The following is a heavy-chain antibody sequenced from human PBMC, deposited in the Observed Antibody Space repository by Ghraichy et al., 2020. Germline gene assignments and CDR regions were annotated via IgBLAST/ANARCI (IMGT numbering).Heavy chain of an antibody. CDR1: GYTFTGYY. CDR2: INPNSGGT. D-gene: IGHD3-22*01. J-gene: IGHJ4*02. Sequence: ASVKVSCKASGYTFTGYYMHWVRQAPGQGLEWMGWINPNSGGTNYAQKFQGRVTMTRDTSISTAYMELSRLRSDDTAVYYCARADYYDSSGYSLSPDYWGQGTLVTVSS. CDR3: ARADYYDSSGYSLSPDY. V-gene: IGHV1-2*02.